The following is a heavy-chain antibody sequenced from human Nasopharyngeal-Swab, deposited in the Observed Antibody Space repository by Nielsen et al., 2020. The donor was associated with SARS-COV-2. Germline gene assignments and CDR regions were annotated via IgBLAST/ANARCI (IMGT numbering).Heavy chain of an antibody. CDR2: ISSSSSTI. Sequence: GESLKISCAASGFTFSSYSMNWVRQAPGKGLEWVSYISSSSSTIYYADSVKGRFTISRDNAKNSLYLQMNSLRAEDTAVYYCARGGQQQLDYYYYGMDVWGQGTTVTVSS. D-gene: IGHD6-13*01. J-gene: IGHJ6*02. CDR3: ARGGQQQLDYYYYGMDV. V-gene: IGHV3-48*04. CDR1: GFTFSSYS.